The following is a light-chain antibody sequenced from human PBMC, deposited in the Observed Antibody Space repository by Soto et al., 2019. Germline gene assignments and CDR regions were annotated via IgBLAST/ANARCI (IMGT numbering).Light chain of an antibody. V-gene: IGKV1-9*01. CDR2: AAS. CDR3: QQLNSYPLT. Sequence: DIQLTQSPSFLSASVGDRVTITCRASRCISSYLAWYQQKPGKAPKLLIYAASTLQSGVPSRFSGSGSGTEFTLTISSLQPEDFATYYCQQLNSYPLTFGGGTKVDIK. J-gene: IGKJ4*01. CDR1: RCISSY.